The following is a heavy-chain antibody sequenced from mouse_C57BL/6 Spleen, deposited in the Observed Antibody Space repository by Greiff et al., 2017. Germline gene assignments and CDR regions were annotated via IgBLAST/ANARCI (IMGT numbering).Heavy chain of an antibody. D-gene: IGHD1-1*01. CDR3: ARRSSFWYFDV. J-gene: IGHJ1*03. Sequence: QVQLQQPGAELVKPGASVKLSCKASGYTFTSYWMHWVKQRPGPGLEWIGMIHPTSGSTNYNEKFKSKATLTVDKSSSTAYMQLSSLTSEDSAVYYCARRSSFWYFDVWGTGTTVTVSS. CDR1: GYTFTSYW. CDR2: IHPTSGST. V-gene: IGHV1-64*01.